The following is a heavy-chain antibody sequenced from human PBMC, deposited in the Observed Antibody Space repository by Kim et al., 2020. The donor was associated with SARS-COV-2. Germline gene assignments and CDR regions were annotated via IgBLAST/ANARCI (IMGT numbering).Heavy chain of an antibody. CDR3: GKFEGYCEYRSGFDS. Sequence: GGSLRLSCGASTLTFVNYAMTWVRQPPGKGLECRSVISGSGGLTHYADSVEGRFTISRDNSKNILYLQINSMGAEDTAIYYCGKFEGYCEYRSGFDSWGLGTLVIVSP. D-gene: IGHD1-26*01. J-gene: IGHJ5*01. CDR2: ISGSGGLT. CDR1: TLTFVNYA. V-gene: IGHV3-23*01.